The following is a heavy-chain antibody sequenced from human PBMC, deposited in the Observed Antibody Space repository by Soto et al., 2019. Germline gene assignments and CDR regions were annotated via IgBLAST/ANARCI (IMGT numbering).Heavy chain of an antibody. D-gene: IGHD3-10*01. CDR1: GYTFTSYG. Sequence: QVQLVQSGAEVKKPGASVKVSCKASGYTFTSYGISWVRQAPGQGLEWMGWISAYNGNTNYAQKLQGRVTMTTDTPTSTAYMELRSLTSDDTAVYYCAREDYYGSGSYYNSGSGWFDPWGQGTLVTVSS. CDR2: ISAYNGNT. CDR3: AREDYYGSGSYYNSGSGWFDP. J-gene: IGHJ5*02. V-gene: IGHV1-18*01.